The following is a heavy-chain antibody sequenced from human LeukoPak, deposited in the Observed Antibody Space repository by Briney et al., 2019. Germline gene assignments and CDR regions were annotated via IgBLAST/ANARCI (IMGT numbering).Heavy chain of an antibody. CDR2: IIPIIGIA. V-gene: IGHV1-69*04. CDR3: ARDPRPGKAAAIRDY. D-gene: IGHD2-2*01. CDR1: GGTFSSYA. Sequence: ASVTVSCKASGGTFSSYAFSWVRQPAGQGLEWMGRIIPIIGIANYAQKFQGRVTITADKSTSTAYMELSSLRSEDTAVYYCARDPRPGKAAAIRDYWGQGTLVTVSS. J-gene: IGHJ4*02.